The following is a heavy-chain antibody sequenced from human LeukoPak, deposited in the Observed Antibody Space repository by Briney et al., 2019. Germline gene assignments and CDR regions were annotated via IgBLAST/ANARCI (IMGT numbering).Heavy chain of an antibody. Sequence: GGSLRLFCAASGFTFDDYAMHWVRQAPGKGLEWVSGISWNSGSVGYADSVKGRFTISRDNSKNTLYLQMNSLRAEDTAVYYCASGRHKTGGLDYWGQGTLVTVSS. D-gene: IGHD7-27*01. J-gene: IGHJ4*02. V-gene: IGHV3-9*01. CDR3: ASGRHKTGGLDY. CDR1: GFTFDDYA. CDR2: ISWNSGSV.